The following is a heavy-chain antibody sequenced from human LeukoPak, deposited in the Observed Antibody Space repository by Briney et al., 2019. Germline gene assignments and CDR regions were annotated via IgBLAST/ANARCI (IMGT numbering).Heavy chain of an antibody. D-gene: IGHD5-12*01. V-gene: IGHV4-59*12. J-gene: IGHJ4*02. CDR3: ARVGQDSGYDYFGYFDY. Sequence: SETLSLTCTVSGGSISCYYWSWIRQPPGQGLEWIGYIYYSGSTNYNPSLSSRVTISVDTSKNQFSLKLGSVNAADTAVYYCARVGQDSGYDYFGYFDYWGQGTLVTVSS. CDR2: IYYSGST. CDR1: GGSISCYY.